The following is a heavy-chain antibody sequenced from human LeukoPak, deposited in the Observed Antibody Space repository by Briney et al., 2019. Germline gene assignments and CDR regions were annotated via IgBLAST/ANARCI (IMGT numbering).Heavy chain of an antibody. D-gene: IGHD3-10*01. J-gene: IGHJ6*03. CDR2: IYYSGST. CDR1: GGSISSSSYY. V-gene: IGHV4-39*01. Sequence: SETLSLTCTVSGGSISSSSYYWGWIRQPPGKGLEWIGSIYYSGSTYYNPSLKSRVTISLDTSKNQFSLKLSSVTAADTAVYYCASVRRGFGESSKYYAYYYMGVWGKGTTVTISS. CDR3: ASVRRGFGESSKYYAYYYMGV.